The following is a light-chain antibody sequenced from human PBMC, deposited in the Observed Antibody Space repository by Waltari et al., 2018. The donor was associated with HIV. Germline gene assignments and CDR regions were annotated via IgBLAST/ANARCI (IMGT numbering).Light chain of an antibody. J-gene: IGLJ2*01. CDR2: DVS. Sequence: QSALTQPASVSGSPGQSITISCTGTSSDVGGYNYVPWYQQHPGKAPKVMIYDVSKRPSGVSNRFSGSKSGNTASLTISGLQAEDEADYYCSSYTSSTTLLFGGGTKLTVL. CDR3: SSYTSSTTLL. V-gene: IGLV2-14*01. CDR1: SSDVGGYNY.